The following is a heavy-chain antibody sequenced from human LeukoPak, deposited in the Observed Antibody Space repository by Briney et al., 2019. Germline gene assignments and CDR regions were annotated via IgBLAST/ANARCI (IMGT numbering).Heavy chain of an antibody. D-gene: IGHD3-9*01. CDR2: IGQSGTT. V-gene: IGHV4-38-2*02. CDR3: GRDRPTGYYDY. J-gene: IGHJ4*02. CDR1: SYSISSGYY. Sequence: SETLSLTCTVSSYSISSGYYWGWIRQSPGKGLEWIGSIGQSGTTYYHPSLKSRVTISVDTSKNQFSLQLTSVTAADTAVYFCGRDRPTGYYDYWGQGILVTVSS.